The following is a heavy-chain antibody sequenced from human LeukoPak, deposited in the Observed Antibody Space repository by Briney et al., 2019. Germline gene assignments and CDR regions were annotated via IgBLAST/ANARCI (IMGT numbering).Heavy chain of an antibody. CDR3: AREEEGGTFDY. Sequence: GASVKVSFKASGYTFTSYFMHWVRQAPGQGLEWMGIINPSAGNTRYAQKFQGRVTLTRDTSTSTVYMELSSLRSEDTAVYYCAREEEGGTFDYWGQGTLVTVSS. CDR1: GYTFTSYF. D-gene: IGHD3-16*01. J-gene: IGHJ4*02. CDR2: INPSAGNT. V-gene: IGHV1-46*01.